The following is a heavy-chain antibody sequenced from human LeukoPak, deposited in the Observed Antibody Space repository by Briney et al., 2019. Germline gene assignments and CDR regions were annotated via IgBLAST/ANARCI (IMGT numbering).Heavy chain of an antibody. V-gene: IGHV1-8*01. D-gene: IGHD6-13*01. J-gene: IGHJ4*02. CDR2: MNPNSGNT. CDR3: ARGRRMSSIAAAGRGVVEY. Sequence: ASVKVSCKASGYTFTSYDINWVRQATGQGLEWMGWMNPNSGNTGYAQKFQGRVTMTRNTSISTAYMELSSLRSEDTAVYYCARGRRMSSIAAAGRGVVEYWGQGTLVTVSS. CDR1: GYTFTSYD.